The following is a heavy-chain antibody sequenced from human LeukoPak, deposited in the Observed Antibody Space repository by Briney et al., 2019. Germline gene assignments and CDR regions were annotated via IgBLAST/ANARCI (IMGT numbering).Heavy chain of an antibody. J-gene: IGHJ4*02. CDR2: INHSGST. Sequence: SETLSLTCAVYGGSFSGYCWSWIRQPPGKGLEWIGQINHSGSTNYSPSLKSRVTISVDTSKNQFSLKLSSVTAADTAVYYCARDTYDFWRWVSESWGQGTLVTVSS. D-gene: IGHD3-3*01. CDR3: ARDTYDFWRWVSES. CDR1: GGSFSGYC. V-gene: IGHV4-34*01.